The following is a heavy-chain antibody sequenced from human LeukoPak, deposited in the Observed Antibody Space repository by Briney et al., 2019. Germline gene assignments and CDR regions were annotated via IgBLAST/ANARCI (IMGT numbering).Heavy chain of an antibody. Sequence: PSETLSLTCAVYGGSFSGYYWSWIRQPPGKGLEWIGEINHSGSTNYNPSLESRVTISVDTSKNQFPLKLSSVTAADTAVYYCARISGYNFYYYYGMDVWGQGTTVTVSS. CDR1: GGSFSGYY. D-gene: IGHD5-12*01. J-gene: IGHJ6*02. V-gene: IGHV4-34*01. CDR2: INHSGST. CDR3: ARISGYNFYYYYGMDV.